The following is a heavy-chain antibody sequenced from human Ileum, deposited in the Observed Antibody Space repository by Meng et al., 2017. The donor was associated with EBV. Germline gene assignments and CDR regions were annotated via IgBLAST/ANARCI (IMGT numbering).Heavy chain of an antibody. J-gene: IGHJ4*02. CDR1: GDRVSSNRSA. CDR3: ASASSSSAYSPFPY. D-gene: IGHD3-22*01. CDR2: TYYRTKWYN. Sequence: AQLHPSRPGLVQPSPTLSPTCAIAGDRVSSNRSAWIWNRQSPSRGLEWLGTTYYRTKWYNDYEVSVKSRITITPDQSKIQFSLQLNSVTPEDTSVYYCASASSSSAYSPFPYWGQGTLVTVSS. V-gene: IGHV6-1*01.